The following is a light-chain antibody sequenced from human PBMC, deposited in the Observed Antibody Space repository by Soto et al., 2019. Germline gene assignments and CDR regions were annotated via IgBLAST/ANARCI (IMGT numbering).Light chain of an antibody. Sequence: DIQMTQSPSTLSASVGDRVTITCRASQSISNWLAWYQQKPGKAPNLLIYKASSLQSGVPSRFSGSGSGTEFSLTISSLQPDDFATYYCQQYNNYSGIFGQGTKLEIK. CDR2: KAS. CDR1: QSISNW. J-gene: IGKJ2*02. V-gene: IGKV1-5*03. CDR3: QQYNNYSGI.